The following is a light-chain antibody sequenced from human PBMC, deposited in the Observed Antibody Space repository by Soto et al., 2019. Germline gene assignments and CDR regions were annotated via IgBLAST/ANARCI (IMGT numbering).Light chain of an antibody. CDR2: DVG. V-gene: IGLV2-11*01. CDR1: SSDVGAYIY. J-gene: IGLJ3*02. Sequence: QSALTQPRSVSGSPGQSVTISCTGTSSDVGAYIYVSWYQQYPAKAPKVMIYDVGRRPSGVPDRFSGSKSGNTASLTISGLQAEDEAVYFFCSYAGNKTVVFGGGTKLTVL. CDR3: CSYAGNKTVV.